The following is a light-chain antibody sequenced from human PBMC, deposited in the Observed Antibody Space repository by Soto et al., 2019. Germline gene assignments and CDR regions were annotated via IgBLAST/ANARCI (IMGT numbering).Light chain of an antibody. CDR1: QSISTY. J-gene: IGKJ1*01. Sequence: DIQMTQSPSSLSASVGDRVTISCRAGQSISTYLNWYQQKPGTAPRLLIYSASSVKTGVPPRFSGSGSGRDFTLTISSLRPEDIANYFCQQSYTSPPWTFGKGTKVEIK. CDR2: SAS. CDR3: QQSYTSPPWT. V-gene: IGKV1-39*01.